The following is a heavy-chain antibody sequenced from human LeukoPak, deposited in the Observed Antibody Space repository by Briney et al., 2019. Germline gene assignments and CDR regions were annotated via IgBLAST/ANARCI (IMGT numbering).Heavy chain of an antibody. Sequence: SETLSLTCAVYGGSFSDYYWTWIRQPPGKGLEWIGSIYYSGSTYYNPSLKSRVTISVDTSKNQFSLKLSSVTAADTAVYYCARESRPSIAISQQLVPYFDYWGQGTLATVSS. D-gene: IGHD6-13*01. CDR3: ARESRPSIAISQQLVPYFDY. V-gene: IGHV4-34*01. CDR1: GGSFSDYY. J-gene: IGHJ4*02. CDR2: IYYSGST.